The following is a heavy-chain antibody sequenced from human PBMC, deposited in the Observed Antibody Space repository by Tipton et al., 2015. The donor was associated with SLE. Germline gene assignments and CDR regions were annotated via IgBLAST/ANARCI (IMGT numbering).Heavy chain of an antibody. CDR2: IKQDGTET. CDR1: GFAFGSYW. Sequence: SLRLSCAASGFAFGSYWMSWVRQAPGKGPEWVANIKQDGTETSFVESVKGRFTISRDNAKKSLSLHMNSLGTEDTAVYYCASNYDFGSAIPYWGQGTLVAVPA. V-gene: IGHV3-7*01. D-gene: IGHD3-3*01. CDR3: ASNYDFGSAIPY. J-gene: IGHJ4*02.